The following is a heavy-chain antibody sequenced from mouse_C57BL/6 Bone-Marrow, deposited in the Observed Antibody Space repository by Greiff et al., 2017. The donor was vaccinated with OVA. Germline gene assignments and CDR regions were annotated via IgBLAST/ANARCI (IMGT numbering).Heavy chain of an antibody. Sequence: VQLQQSGAELVRPGASVKLSCTASGFNIKDDYMHWVKQRPEQGLEWIGWIDPENGDTEYASKFQGKATITADTSSNTAYLQLSSLTSEDTAVYYCAKEGSSYVGAIDYWGQGTSVTVSS. CDR1: GFNIKDDY. CDR2: IDPENGDT. V-gene: IGHV14-4*01. J-gene: IGHJ4*01. CDR3: AKEGSSYVGAIDY. D-gene: IGHD1-1*01.